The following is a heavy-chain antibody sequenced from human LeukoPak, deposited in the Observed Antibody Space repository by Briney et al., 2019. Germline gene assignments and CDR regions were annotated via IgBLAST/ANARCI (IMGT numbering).Heavy chain of an antibody. CDR2: IYYSGST. Sequence: PSETLSLTCTVSGGSISSYYWSWIRQPPGQGLEWIGYIYYSGSTNYNPSLKSRVTISVDTSKNQFSLKLSSVTAADTAVYYCARWGRWLQEAPDYWGQGTLVTVSS. J-gene: IGHJ4*02. V-gene: IGHV4-59*01. CDR1: GGSISSYY. D-gene: IGHD5-24*01. CDR3: ARWGRWLQEAPDY.